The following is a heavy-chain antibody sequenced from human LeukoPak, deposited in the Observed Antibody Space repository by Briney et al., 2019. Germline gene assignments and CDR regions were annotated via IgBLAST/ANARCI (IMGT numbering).Heavy chain of an antibody. Sequence: SETLSLTCTVSGGSISSGSYYWSWIRQPAGKGLEWIGRIYTSGSTNYNPSLKSRVTISVDTSKNQFSLKLSSVTAADTAVYYCAIGDSSGYYDYWGQGTLVTVSS. CDR3: AIGDSSGYYDY. V-gene: IGHV4-61*02. CDR2: IYTSGST. J-gene: IGHJ4*02. D-gene: IGHD3-22*01. CDR1: GGSISSGSYY.